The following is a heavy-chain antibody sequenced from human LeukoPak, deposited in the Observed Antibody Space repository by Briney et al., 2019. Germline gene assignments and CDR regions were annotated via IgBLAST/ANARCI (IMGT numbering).Heavy chain of an antibody. V-gene: IGHV3-30-3*01. CDR3: ARGGWLQFGGFDY. Sequence: PGGSLRLSCAVSGFTFSSYAMSWVRQAPGKGLEWVAVISYDGSNKYYADSVKGRFTISRDNSKNTLYLQMNSLRAEDTAVYYCARGGWLQFGGFDYWGQGTLVTVSS. D-gene: IGHD5-24*01. J-gene: IGHJ4*02. CDR2: ISYDGSNK. CDR1: GFTFSSYA.